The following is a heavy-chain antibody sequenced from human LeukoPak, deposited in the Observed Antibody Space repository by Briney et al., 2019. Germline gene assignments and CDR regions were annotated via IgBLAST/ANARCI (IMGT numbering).Heavy chain of an antibody. CDR1: GFTFSNYA. V-gene: IGHV3-30*04. CDR2: ISYDGSNK. J-gene: IGHJ6*03. Sequence: TGGSLRLSCAASGFTFSNYAMHWVRQAPGKGLEWVAIISYDGSNKYYADSVKGRFTISRDNSKNTLYLQMNSLRAEDTAVYYCARDPAAASLGYYYYYMDVWGKGTTVTVSS. CDR3: ARDPAAASLGYYYYYMDV. D-gene: IGHD6-13*01.